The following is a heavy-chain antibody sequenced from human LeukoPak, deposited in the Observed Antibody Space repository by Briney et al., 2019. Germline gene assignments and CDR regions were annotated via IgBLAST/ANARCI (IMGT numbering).Heavy chain of an antibody. Sequence: ASVKVSCKASGGTFSSYAISWVRQAPGQGLEWMGGIIPIFGTANYAQKFQGRVTITADESTSTAYMELSSLRSEDTAVYYCASDRIPSQGGRSGWFYYFDYWGQGTLVTVSS. CDR2: IIPIFGTA. CDR1: GGTFSSYA. J-gene: IGHJ4*02. CDR3: ASDRIPSQGGRSGWFYYFDY. D-gene: IGHD6-19*01. V-gene: IGHV1-69*13.